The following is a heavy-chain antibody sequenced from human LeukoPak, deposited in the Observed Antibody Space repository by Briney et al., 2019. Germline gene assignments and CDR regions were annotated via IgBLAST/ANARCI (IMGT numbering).Heavy chain of an antibody. Sequence: GGSLRLSCVASGFTFSNFWMSWVRQAPGKGLEWVANIKVDGSEKYYADSVKGRFTISRDNAENSLYLQMNSLRAEDTAVYYCGKKTESTGEAFDYWGQGTQVTVSS. CDR3: GKKTESTGEAFDY. V-gene: IGHV3-7*03. CDR1: GFTFSNFW. J-gene: IGHJ4*02. D-gene: IGHD7-27*01. CDR2: IKVDGSEK.